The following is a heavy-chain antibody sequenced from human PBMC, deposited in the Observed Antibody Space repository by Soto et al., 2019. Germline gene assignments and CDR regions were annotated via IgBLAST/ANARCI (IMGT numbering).Heavy chain of an antibody. CDR1: GGSISSSSNYY. Sequence: SETLSLTCTVSGGSISSSSNYYWGWVRQPPGKGLEWIGSIYYSGNTYYNPSLKSRVTLSVDTSKNQFSLNLSSVTAADTAVYYCVTTAAYCSGTSCYDFVYWGQGTLVTVSS. J-gene: IGHJ4*02. V-gene: IGHV4-39*01. D-gene: IGHD2-2*01. CDR2: IYYSGNT. CDR3: VTTAAYCSGTSCYDFVY.